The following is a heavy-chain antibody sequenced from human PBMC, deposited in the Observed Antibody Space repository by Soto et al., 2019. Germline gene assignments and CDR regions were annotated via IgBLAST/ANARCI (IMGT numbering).Heavy chain of an antibody. J-gene: IGHJ4*02. Sequence: QVQVVQSGAEEKKPGASVKVSCPASGYTFTGYAMHWVRQAPGQRLEWMGWINAGNGNTKYSHKFQGRVTITRDTSASTAYMEMSTLRSEDTAVYYCARAVAVAADFDYWGQGTLGTVSS. CDR1: GYTFTGYA. D-gene: IGHD6-19*01. CDR3: ARAVAVAADFDY. CDR2: INAGNGNT. V-gene: IGHV1-3*05.